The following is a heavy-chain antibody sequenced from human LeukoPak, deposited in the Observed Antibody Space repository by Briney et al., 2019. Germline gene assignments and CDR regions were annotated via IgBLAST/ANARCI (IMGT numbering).Heavy chain of an antibody. CDR2: INPKTDGT. D-gene: IGHD3-9*01. V-gene: IGHV1-2*02. CDR3: ATSVRYSDWSFFRLAY. J-gene: IGHJ4*02. Sequence: ASVKVSCKASGYTFSGYYMNWVRQAPGQGLEWMGWINPKTDGTNYAQKFQGRVTMTEDTSTDTAYMELRSLRSDDTAVYYCATSVRYSDWSFFRLAYWGQGTQVTVSS. CDR1: GYTFSGYY.